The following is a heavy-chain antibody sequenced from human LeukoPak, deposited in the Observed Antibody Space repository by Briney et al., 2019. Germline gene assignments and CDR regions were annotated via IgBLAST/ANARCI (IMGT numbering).Heavy chain of an antibody. CDR2: ISSGSSAI. J-gene: IGHJ4*02. D-gene: IGHD5-18*01. CDR3: AKEIDSYGFDY. V-gene: IGHV3-21*01. Sequence: GGSLRLSCEASGFTFTTYSMTWVRQAPGKGLEWVSIISSGSSAIFSADALKGRFTISRDDAKNLLYLDMNSLRAEDTAVYYCAKEIDSYGFDYWGQGILVTVSS. CDR1: GFTFTTYS.